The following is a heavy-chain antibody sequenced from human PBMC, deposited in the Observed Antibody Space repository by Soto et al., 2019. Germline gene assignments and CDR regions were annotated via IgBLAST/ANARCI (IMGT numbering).Heavy chain of an antibody. CDR1: GFSLSTSGVG. CDR3: AHSRYYGSGGAKFDY. V-gene: IGHV2-5*02. Sequence: QITLKESGPTLVKPTQTLTLTCTFSGFSLSTSGVGVGWIRQPPGKALEWLALIYWDDDKRYSPSLKSRLTITKDTSKNQLVLTMTNMDPVDTATYYCAHSRYYGSGGAKFDYWGQGTLVTVSS. D-gene: IGHD3-10*01. CDR2: IYWDDDK. J-gene: IGHJ4*02.